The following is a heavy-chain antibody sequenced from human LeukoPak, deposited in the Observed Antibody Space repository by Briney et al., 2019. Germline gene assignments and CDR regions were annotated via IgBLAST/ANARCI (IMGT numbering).Heavy chain of an antibody. D-gene: IGHD2-2*01. CDR1: GFTFGGYA. CDR3: TRDFVERRDCSSTSCYVIY. J-gene: IGHJ4*02. V-gene: IGHV3-49*03. CDR2: IRSKAYGGTT. Sequence: GGPLRLSCTASGFTFGGYAMSWFRQAPGKGLEWVGFIRSKAYGGTTEYAASVKGRFTISRDDSKSIAYLQMNSLKTEDTAVYYCTRDFVERRDCSSTSCYVIYWGQGTLVTVSS.